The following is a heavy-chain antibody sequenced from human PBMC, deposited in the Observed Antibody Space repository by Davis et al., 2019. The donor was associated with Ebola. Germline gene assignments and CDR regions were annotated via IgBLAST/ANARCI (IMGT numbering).Heavy chain of an antibody. CDR3: ARFAYLELPTFDY. CDR1: GGSISSYY. J-gene: IGHJ4*02. Sequence: PSETLSLTCTVSGGSISSYYWSWIRQPPGKGLEWIGYIYYSGSTNYNPSLKSRVTISVDTSKNQFSLKLSSVTAADTAVYYCARFAYLELPTFDYWGQGTLVTVSS. D-gene: IGHD3-10*01. V-gene: IGHV4-59*01. CDR2: IYYSGST.